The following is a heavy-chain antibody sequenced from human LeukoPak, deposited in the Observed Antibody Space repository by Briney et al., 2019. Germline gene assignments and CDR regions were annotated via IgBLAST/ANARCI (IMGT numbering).Heavy chain of an antibody. J-gene: IGHJ4*02. CDR1: GGSISTHF. D-gene: IGHD1-1*01. Sequence: SETLSLTCTVSGGSISTHFWSWIRQPPGKGLEWIGYIYYSGSTNYSPSLESRVTISVDTSKKQFSLKLRSVTAADTAVYYCARIQNGYFDYWGQGTLVTVSS. CDR2: IYYSGST. V-gene: IGHV4-59*11. CDR3: ARIQNGYFDY.